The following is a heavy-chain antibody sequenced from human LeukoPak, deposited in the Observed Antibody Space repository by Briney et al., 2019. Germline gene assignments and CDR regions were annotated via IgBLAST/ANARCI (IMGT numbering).Heavy chain of an antibody. CDR1: GFTFSSYA. V-gene: IGHV3-23*01. D-gene: IGHD3-22*01. Sequence: GGSLRLSCAASGFTFSSYAMSWVRQAPGKGLEWVSAISGSGGSTYYADSVKGRFTISRDNSKNTLYLQMNSLRAEDTAVYYCAKHMDHTYDSSGHDYWGQGTLVTVSS. CDR2: ISGSGGST. J-gene: IGHJ4*02. CDR3: AKHMDHTYDSSGHDY.